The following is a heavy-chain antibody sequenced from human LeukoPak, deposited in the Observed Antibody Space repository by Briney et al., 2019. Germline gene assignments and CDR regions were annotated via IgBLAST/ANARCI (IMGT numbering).Heavy chain of an antibody. J-gene: IGHJ5*02. V-gene: IGHV3-48*03. Sequence: PGGSLRLSCAASGFTFTNFEMNWVRQAPGKGLEWVSYISYSGSTTSYADSVKGRFTISRDNAKNSLYLQMNSLRAKDTAVYYCARAGPPAFDPWGQGTLVTVSS. CDR3: ARAGPPAFDP. CDR2: ISYSGSTT. CDR1: GFTFTNFE.